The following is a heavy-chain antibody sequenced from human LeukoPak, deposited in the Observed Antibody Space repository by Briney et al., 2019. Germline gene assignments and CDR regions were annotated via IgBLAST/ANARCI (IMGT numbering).Heavy chain of an antibody. D-gene: IGHD3-10*01. Sequence: GGSLRLSCAASGFSISNDWMSWVRQAPGKGLEWVARVKSRSAGEATDYAAPVKGRFTISRDDSKNTLYLQMNSLKTEDTAVYYCTLIQGWGSGSYYRDFWGQGTLVTVSS. CDR1: GFSISNDW. CDR2: VKSRSAGEAT. CDR3: TLIQGWGSGSYYRDF. V-gene: IGHV3-15*01. J-gene: IGHJ4*02.